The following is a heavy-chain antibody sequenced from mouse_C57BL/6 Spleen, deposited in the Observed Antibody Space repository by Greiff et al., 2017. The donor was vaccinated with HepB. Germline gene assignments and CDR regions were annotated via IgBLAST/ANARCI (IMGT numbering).Heavy chain of an antibody. CDR2: ISYDGSN. V-gene: IGHV3-6*01. CDR1: GYSITSGYY. D-gene: IGHD3-2*02. J-gene: IGHJ3*01. CDR3: ARKVAAQDTWFAY. Sequence: DVQLQESGPGLVKPSQSLSLTCSVTGYSITSGYYWNWIRQFPGNKLEWMGYISYDGSNNYNPSLKNRISITRDTSKNQFFLKLNSVTTEDTATYYCARKVAAQDTWFAYWGQGTLVTVSA.